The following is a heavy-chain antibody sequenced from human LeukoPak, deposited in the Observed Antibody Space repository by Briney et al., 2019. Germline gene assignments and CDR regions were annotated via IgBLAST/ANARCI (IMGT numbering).Heavy chain of an antibody. D-gene: IGHD2-21*01. CDR1: GYSFTDYY. CDR3: ARADRLHGGPYLIGP. CDR2: INPNSGGT. V-gene: IGHV1-2*02. J-gene: IGHJ5*02. Sequence: ASVKVSCKTSGYSFTDYYMHWVRQAPGQGLEWMGWINPNSGGTSAAQKFQGRVTMTRDTSITAVYMEVSWLTSDDTAIYYCARADRLHGGPYLIGPWGQGTLVTVSS.